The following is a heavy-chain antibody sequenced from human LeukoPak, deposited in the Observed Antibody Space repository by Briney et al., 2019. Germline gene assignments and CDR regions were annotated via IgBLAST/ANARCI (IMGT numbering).Heavy chain of an antibody. CDR1: GFTLSSYG. Sequence: GGSLRLSCAVSGFTLSSYGMHWVRQAPGKGLEWVAVISYDGSNKYYADSMKGRFTISRDNSKNMLFLQMNSLRAEDTAVYYCAKDRSWGTGINSAWILEYWGQGTLVTVSS. V-gene: IGHV3-30*18. CDR3: AKDRSWGTGINSAWILEY. CDR2: ISYDGSNK. D-gene: IGHD3-16*01. J-gene: IGHJ4*02.